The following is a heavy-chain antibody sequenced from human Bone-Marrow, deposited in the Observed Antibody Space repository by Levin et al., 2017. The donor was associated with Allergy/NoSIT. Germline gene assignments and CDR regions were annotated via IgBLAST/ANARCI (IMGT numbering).Heavy chain of an antibody. V-gene: IGHV1-2*06. CDR2: INPNSGGT. J-gene: IGHJ4*02. Sequence: ASVKVSCEASGYSFTGYFVHWVRQAPGQGLQWLGRINPNSGGTNMAQKFKDRVTMTRDTSSSTVYLEMRSLRPDDTAVYYCARGWNFFDSVGPDAQFLHWGQGPQVNVSS. D-gene: IGHD3-9*01. CDR3: ARGWNFFDSVGPDAQFLH. CDR1: GYSFTGYF.